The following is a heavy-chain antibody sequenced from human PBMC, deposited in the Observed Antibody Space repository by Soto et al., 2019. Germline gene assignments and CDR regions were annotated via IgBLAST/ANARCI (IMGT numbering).Heavy chain of an antibody. CDR2: IIPILGIA. V-gene: IGHV1-69*08. CDR1: GGTFSSYT. D-gene: IGHD6-19*01. J-gene: IGHJ4*02. Sequence: QVQLVQSGAEVKKPGSSVKVSCKASGGTFSSYTISWVRQAPGQGLEWMGRIIPILGIANYAQKFQGRVTITADKPTSTAYMELSSLRSEDTAVYYCAREGSSGRGYFDYWGQGTLVTVSS. CDR3: AREGSSGRGYFDY.